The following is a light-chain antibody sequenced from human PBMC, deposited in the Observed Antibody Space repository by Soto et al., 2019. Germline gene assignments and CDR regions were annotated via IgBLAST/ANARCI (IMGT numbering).Light chain of an antibody. Sequence: QSALTQPASVSGSPGQSITISCTGTSSDVGDYNSLSWYQQYPGKAPKLLMYDVSNRPLRVSNCFAASKSVTTASLTISGLQTDDEADYYCSSYATNTTLGVFGTGTKLTVL. CDR3: SSYATNTTLGV. CDR1: SSDVGDYNS. J-gene: IGLJ1*01. CDR2: DVS. V-gene: IGLV2-14*01.